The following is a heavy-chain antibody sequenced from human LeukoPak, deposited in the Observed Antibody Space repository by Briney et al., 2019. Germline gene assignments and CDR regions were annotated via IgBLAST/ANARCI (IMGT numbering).Heavy chain of an antibody. Sequence: GGSLRLSCAASGFTFPDFDIHWVRQASGKGLERVGPIKPKTHNGAPADGASVEGRFTISRDDSKNTAYLQMNSLKTEDTAVYYCTRRDCSSFSCYSFDYWGQGILVTVSS. CDR1: GFTFPDFD. D-gene: IGHD2-2*01. J-gene: IGHJ4*02. CDR3: TRRDCSSFSCYSFDY. CDR2: IKPKTHNGAP. V-gene: IGHV3-73*01.